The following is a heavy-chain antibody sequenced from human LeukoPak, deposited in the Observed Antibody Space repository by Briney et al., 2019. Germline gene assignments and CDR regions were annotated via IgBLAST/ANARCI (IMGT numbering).Heavy chain of an antibody. J-gene: IGHJ5*02. CDR1: GHTFTTYY. Sequence: ASVKVSCKASGHTFTTYYVHLVRQAPGQGLEWMGVINPSGDGTNYPQRFQGRVTLTRDTSTGTVYMELTSLRSEDTAMYYCAKETPNTGWFDPWGQGTLVTVSS. CDR2: INPSGDGT. CDR3: AKETPNTGWFDP. D-gene: IGHD1-14*01. V-gene: IGHV1-46*01.